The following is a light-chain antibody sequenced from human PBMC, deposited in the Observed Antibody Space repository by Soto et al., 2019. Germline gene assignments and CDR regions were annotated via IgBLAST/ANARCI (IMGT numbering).Light chain of an antibody. Sequence: EIVLTQSPATLSLSPGERDNHTCRTSQNVASYLAWYQQKSGQAPTLLIYGASNRATGIPARFSGSGSGTDFTLTISSLEPEDFAVYYCQQRSDWPITFGLGTRLEIK. J-gene: IGKJ5*01. CDR2: GAS. CDR1: QNVASY. CDR3: QQRSDWPIT. V-gene: IGKV3-11*01.